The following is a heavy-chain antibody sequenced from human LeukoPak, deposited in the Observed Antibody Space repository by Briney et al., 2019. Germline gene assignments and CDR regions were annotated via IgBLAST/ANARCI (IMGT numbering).Heavy chain of an antibody. CDR2: IIPIFGTA. J-gene: IGHJ5*02. Sequence: ASVKVSCKASGGTFSSYAISWVRQAPGQGLEWMGGIIPIFGTANYAQKFQGRVTLTTDESTSTAYMELSSLRSEDTAVYYCARDQGVVPAATNWFDPWGQGTLVTVSS. CDR3: ARDQGVVPAATNWFDP. V-gene: IGHV1-69*05. D-gene: IGHD2-2*01. CDR1: GGTFSSYA.